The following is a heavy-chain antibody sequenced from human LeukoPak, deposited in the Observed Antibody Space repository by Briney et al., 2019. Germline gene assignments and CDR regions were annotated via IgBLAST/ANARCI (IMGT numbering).Heavy chain of an antibody. J-gene: IGHJ4*02. CDR2: IIPIFGTA. Sequence: ASVKVSCKASGGTFSSYAISWVRQAPGQGLEWMGGIIPIFGTANYAQKFEGRVTITADESTSTAYMELSSLRSEDTAVYYCARETPGAGHFDYWGQGSLVTVSS. D-gene: IGHD7-27*01. CDR1: GGTFSSYA. CDR3: ARETPGAGHFDY. V-gene: IGHV1-69*13.